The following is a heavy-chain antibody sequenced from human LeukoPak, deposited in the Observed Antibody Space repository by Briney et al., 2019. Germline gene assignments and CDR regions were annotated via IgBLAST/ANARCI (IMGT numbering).Heavy chain of an antibody. CDR1: GYSISSGYY. D-gene: IGHD3-10*01. J-gene: IGHJ5*02. V-gene: IGHV4-38-2*02. Sequence: SETLSLTCTVSGYSISSGYYWGWIRQPPGKGLEWIGSIYPSGSTYYYPSLKSRVTISLDTSKNQFSLKLSSVTAADTAVYYCARGAYFYGSGINWFDPWGQGTLITVSS. CDR2: IYPSGST. CDR3: ARGAYFYGSGINWFDP.